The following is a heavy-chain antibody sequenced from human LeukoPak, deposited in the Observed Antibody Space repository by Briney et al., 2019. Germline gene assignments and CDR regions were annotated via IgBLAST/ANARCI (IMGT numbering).Heavy chain of an antibody. CDR1: GFTFSTYW. CDR2: INSDGRNT. V-gene: IGHV3-74*01. J-gene: IGHJ4*02. D-gene: IGHD2/OR15-2a*01. Sequence: GGSLRLSCAASGFTFSTYWMHWVRQAPGKGLVWVSGINSDGRNTNYADSVKGRFTISRDNAKNTLYLQMNSLRAEDTAVYYCVKLSIIGVDYWGQGALVTVSS. CDR3: VKLSIIGVDY.